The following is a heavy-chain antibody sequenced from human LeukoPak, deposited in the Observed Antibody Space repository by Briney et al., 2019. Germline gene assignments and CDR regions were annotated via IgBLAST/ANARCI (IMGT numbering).Heavy chain of an antibody. J-gene: IGHJ3*02. D-gene: IGHD7-27*01. Sequence: GGPLRLSCAASGFTFSSYWMTWVRQAPGKGLEWVANIKRDGSEKYYVDSVKGRSTISRDNAKNSLYLQMNSLRAEDTAVYYCARGHLGNWDGFDIWGQGTMVTVSS. CDR1: GFTFSSYW. V-gene: IGHV3-7*01. CDR3: ARGHLGNWDGFDI. CDR2: IKRDGSEK.